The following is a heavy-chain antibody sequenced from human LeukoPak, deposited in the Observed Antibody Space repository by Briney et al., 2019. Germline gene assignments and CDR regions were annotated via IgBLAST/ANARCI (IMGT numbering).Heavy chain of an antibody. Sequence: ASVKVSCKAFGYTFTSYYMHWVRQAPGQGLEWMGIINPSGGSTSYAQKFQGRVTMTRDTSTSTVYMELSSLRSEDTAVYYCARATIQNWFDPWGQGTLVTVSS. CDR2: INPSGGST. CDR1: GYTFTSYY. CDR3: ARATIQNWFDP. J-gene: IGHJ5*02. V-gene: IGHV1-46*01.